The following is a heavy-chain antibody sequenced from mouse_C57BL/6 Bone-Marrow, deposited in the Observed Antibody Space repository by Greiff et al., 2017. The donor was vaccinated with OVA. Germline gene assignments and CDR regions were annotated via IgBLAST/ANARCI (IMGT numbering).Heavy chain of an antibody. J-gene: IGHJ3*01. Sequence: EVQLQQSGPELVKPGASVKIPCKASGYTFTDYNMDWVKQSHGKSLEWIGDINPNNGGTIYNQKFKGKATLTVDKSSSTAYMELRSLTSEDTAVYYCARGSYDYVLAYWGQGTLVTVSA. CDR1: GYTFTDYN. D-gene: IGHD2-4*01. CDR3: ARGSYDYVLAY. CDR2: INPNNGGT. V-gene: IGHV1-18*01.